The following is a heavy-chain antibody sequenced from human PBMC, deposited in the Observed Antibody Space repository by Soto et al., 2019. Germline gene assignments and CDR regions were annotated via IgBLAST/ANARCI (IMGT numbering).Heavy chain of an antibody. V-gene: IGHV1-69*13. CDR2: IIPIFGTA. CDR3: ASSHQVVAAMHV. J-gene: IGHJ6*02. CDR1: GGTFSSYA. Sequence: SVKVSCKASGGTFSSYAISWVRQAPGQGLEWMGGIIPIFGTANYAQKFQGRVTITADESTSTAYMELSSLRSEDTAVYYCASSHQVVAAMHVWGQGTTVTVSS. D-gene: IGHD2-15*01.